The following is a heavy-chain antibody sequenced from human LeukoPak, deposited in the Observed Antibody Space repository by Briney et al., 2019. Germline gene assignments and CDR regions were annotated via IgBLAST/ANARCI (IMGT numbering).Heavy chain of an antibody. CDR1: GFTFSSYG. J-gene: IGHJ4*02. D-gene: IGHD5-18*01. CDR2: IWYDGSNK. Sequence: GGSLRLSCVASGFTFSSYGMHWVRQAPGKGLEWVAVIWYDGSNKYYADSVKGRFTISRDNSKNTLYLQMNSLRAEDTAVYYCARERVQLDIWGQGTLVTVSS. CDR3: ARERVQLDI. V-gene: IGHV3-33*01.